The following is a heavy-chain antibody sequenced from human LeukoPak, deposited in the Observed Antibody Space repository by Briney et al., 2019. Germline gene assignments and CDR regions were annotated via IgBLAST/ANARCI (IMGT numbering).Heavy chain of an antibody. V-gene: IGHV4-30-4*01. CDR1: GGSISSGDYY. CDR2: IYYSGST. D-gene: IGHD3-22*01. CDR3: ASYDSSGCYQETFDY. Sequence: PSETLSLTCTVSGGSISSGDYYWSWIRQPPGKGLEWIGYIYYSGSTYYNPSLKSRVTISVDTSKNQFSLKLSSVTAADTAVYYCASYDSSGCYQETFDYWGQGTLVTVSS. J-gene: IGHJ4*02.